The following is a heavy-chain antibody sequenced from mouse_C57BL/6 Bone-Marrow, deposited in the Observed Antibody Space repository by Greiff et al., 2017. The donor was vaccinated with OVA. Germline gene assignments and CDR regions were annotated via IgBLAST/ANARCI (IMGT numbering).Heavy chain of an antibody. Sequence: VQLQQSGAELVMPGASVKLSCKASGYTFTSYWMHWVKQRPGQGLEWIGAIYPGNSDTSYNQKFKGKAKLTAVTSASTAYMELSSLTNEDSAVYYCTNYDGYPLGYWGQGTTLTVSS. D-gene: IGHD2-3*01. V-gene: IGHV1-5*01. CDR3: TNYDGYPLGY. J-gene: IGHJ2*01. CDR2: IYPGNSDT. CDR1: GYTFTSYW.